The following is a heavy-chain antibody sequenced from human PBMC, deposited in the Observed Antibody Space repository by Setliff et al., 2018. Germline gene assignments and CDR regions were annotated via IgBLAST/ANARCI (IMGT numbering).Heavy chain of an antibody. CDR2: ISGSGGST. V-gene: IGHV3-23*01. CDR1: GFTFSSYA. Sequence: PGGSLRLSCAASGFTFSSYAMSWVRQAPGKGLEWVSAISGSGGSTYYADSVKGRFTISRDNSKNTLYLQMNSLRAEDTAVYYCAKVDYNFWSGYYMGYYYYYGMDVWGQGTTVTVSS. D-gene: IGHD3-3*01. J-gene: IGHJ6*02. CDR3: AKVDYNFWSGYYMGYYYYYGMDV.